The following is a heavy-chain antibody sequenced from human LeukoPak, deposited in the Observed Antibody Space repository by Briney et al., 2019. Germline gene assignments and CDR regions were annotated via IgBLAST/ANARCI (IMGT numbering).Heavy chain of an antibody. Sequence: GGSLRLSCVASGFTFSSYWMSWVRQAPGKGLEWVANIKQDGSEKYYVDSVKGRLTISRDNAKNSLYLQMNSLRAEDTAVYYCARDENYYDSSGYSRDAFDIWGQGTMVTVSS. CDR1: GFTFSSYW. CDR2: IKQDGSEK. V-gene: IGHV3-7*01. D-gene: IGHD3-22*01. CDR3: ARDENYYDSSGYSRDAFDI. J-gene: IGHJ3*02.